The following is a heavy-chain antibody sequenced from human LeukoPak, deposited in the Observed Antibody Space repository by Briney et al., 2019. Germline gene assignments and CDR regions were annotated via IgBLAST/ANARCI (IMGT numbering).Heavy chain of an antibody. D-gene: IGHD3-22*01. CDR3: ARGLYCYDSSGHREINWFDP. CDR1: GFTFSSYD. V-gene: IGHV3-13*01. CDR2: IGTAGDT. J-gene: IGHJ5*02. Sequence: GGSLRLSCAASGFTFSSYDMHWVRQATGKGLEWVSAIGTAGDTYYPGSVKGRFTISRENAKNSLYLQMNSLRAEDTAVYYCARGLYCYDSSGHREINWFDPWGQGTLVTVSS.